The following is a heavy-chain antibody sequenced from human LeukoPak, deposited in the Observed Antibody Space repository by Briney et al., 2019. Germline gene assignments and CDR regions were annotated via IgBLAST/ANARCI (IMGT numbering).Heavy chain of an antibody. CDR3: ARAPVTSCRGAFCYPFDY. CDR1: GFTFSSYA. D-gene: IGHD2-15*01. V-gene: IGHV3-23*01. J-gene: IGHJ4*02. Sequence: GGSLRLSCAVSGFTFSSYAMSWVRRGPGKGLEWVAATSSSDPGTYHADSVRGRFTISRDNSKNTLYLQMNRLRVGDAAVYYCARAPVTSCRGAFCYPFDYWGQGTLVTVSS. CDR2: TSSSDPGT.